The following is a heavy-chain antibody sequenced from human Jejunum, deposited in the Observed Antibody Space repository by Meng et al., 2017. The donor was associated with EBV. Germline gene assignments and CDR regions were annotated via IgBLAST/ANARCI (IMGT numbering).Heavy chain of an antibody. CDR1: GFSFSSCG. V-gene: IGHV3-30*18. CDR2: ISSSGFNK. CDR3: AKDRVATIFDS. J-gene: IGHJ4*02. Sequence: VLVVESGGGVVQPGRLLRLSCAASGFSFSSCGMHWVRQAPGNGLEWVAFISSSGFNKDYSDSVKGRFTISRDTSKNTLYLQMNSLRAEDTAVYFCAKDRVATIFDSWGQGTLVTVSS. D-gene: IGHD5-12*01.